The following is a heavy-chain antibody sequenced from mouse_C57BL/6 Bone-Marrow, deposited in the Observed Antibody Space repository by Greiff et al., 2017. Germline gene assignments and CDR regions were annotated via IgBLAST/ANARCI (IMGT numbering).Heavy chain of an antibody. J-gene: IGHJ2*01. V-gene: IGHV14-4*01. CDR2: IDPENGDT. CDR1: GFTIKDDY. CDR3: TTDGNYVEYYFDY. Sequence: VQLQQSGAELVRPGASVKLSCTASGFTIKDDYMHWVKQTPEQGLEWIGWIDPENGDTEYASKFQGKATITADTSSNTAYLQLSSLTSEDTAVYYCTTDGNYVEYYFDYWGQGTTLTVSS. D-gene: IGHD2-1*01.